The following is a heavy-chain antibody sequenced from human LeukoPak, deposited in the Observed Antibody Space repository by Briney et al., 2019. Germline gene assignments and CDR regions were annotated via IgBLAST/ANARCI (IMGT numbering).Heavy chain of an antibody. CDR1: GFTFSSYW. D-gene: IGHD3-22*01. Sequence: GGSLRLSCAASGFTFSSYWMSWVRQAPGKGLEWVANIKQDGSVKYYVDSVKGRFTISRDNAKNSLYLQMNSLRAEDTAVYYCARDSKTGLYYRRYHYMDVWGKGTTVTVSS. CDR2: IKQDGSVK. J-gene: IGHJ6*03. V-gene: IGHV3-7*01. CDR3: ARDSKTGLYYRRYHYMDV.